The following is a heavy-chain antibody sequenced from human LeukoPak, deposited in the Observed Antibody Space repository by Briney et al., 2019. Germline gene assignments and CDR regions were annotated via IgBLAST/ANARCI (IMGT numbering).Heavy chain of an antibody. CDR1: GFIISNYW. V-gene: IGHV3-7*03. CDR3: ARMWIQLWPFDY. D-gene: IGHD5-18*01. J-gene: IGHJ4*02. CDR2: INQDGSEK. Sequence: GGSLRLSCAASGFIISNYWMSWVRQAPGKGLEWVANINQDGSEKYYVDSLKGRFTISRDNAKNSLYLQMNSLRAEDTAVYYCARMWIQLWPFDYWGQGTLVTVSS.